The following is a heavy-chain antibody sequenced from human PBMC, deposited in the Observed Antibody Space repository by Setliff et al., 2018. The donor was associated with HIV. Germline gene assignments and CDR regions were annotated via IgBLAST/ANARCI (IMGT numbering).Heavy chain of an antibody. CDR2: IDDSGSI. CDR1: TESLTRYD. D-gene: IGHD6-19*01. CDR3: ARDVGSDYSNGWPVFDY. V-gene: IGHV4-34*10. Sequence: SETLSLTCAVYTESLTRYDWAWIRQSPEKGLEWIGEIDDSGSIIYNPSLQSRFTISRDNAKNSLYLQMNSLRAEDTAVYYCARDVGSDYSNGWPVFDYWGQGTLVTVSS. J-gene: IGHJ4*02.